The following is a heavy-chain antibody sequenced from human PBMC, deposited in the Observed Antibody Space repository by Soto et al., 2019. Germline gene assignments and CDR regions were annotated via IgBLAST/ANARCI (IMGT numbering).Heavy chain of an antibody. J-gene: IGHJ4*02. CDR1: GFTFGSHW. Sequence: EVQLVESGGGLVQPGWSLRLSCAASGFTFGSHWMHWVRQAPGKGLVYVSRISSGGTTTNYAESVKGRFTISRDNARNILYLQMNRLRVEDTAVYYCARFATSYDTSGFLYWGQGTPVTVS. D-gene: IGHD3-22*01. CDR2: ISSGGTTT. V-gene: IGHV3-74*01. CDR3: ARFATSYDTSGFLY.